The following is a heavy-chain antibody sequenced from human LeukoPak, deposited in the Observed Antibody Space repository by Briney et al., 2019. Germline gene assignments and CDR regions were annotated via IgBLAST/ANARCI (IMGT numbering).Heavy chain of an antibody. D-gene: IGHD2-2*01. V-gene: IGHV3-23*01. CDR3: AKVGDGHCSTTSCYGWFDP. CDR1: GFTFSSDA. Sequence: GGSLRLSCAASGFTFSSDAMSWVRQAPGKGLEWVSAISSSGGSAYYAGSVKGRFTTSRDNSKNTLYLQMNSLRAEDTAVYYCAKVGDGHCSTTSCYGWFDPWGQGTLVTVSS. J-gene: IGHJ5*02. CDR2: ISSSGGSA.